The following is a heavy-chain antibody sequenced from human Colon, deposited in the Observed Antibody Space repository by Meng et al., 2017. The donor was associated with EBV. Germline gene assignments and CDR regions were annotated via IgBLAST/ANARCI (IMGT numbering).Heavy chain of an antibody. CDR2: IYYSGST. Sequence: QLQLQDSGPGLVKAAETLSLTCLVSGGSISSSSYYWGWIRQPPGKGLEWIGSIYYSGSTYYNPSLKSRVTISVDTSKNQFSLKLSSVTAADTAVYYCASPLGILGIVDLWGRGTLVTVSS. V-gene: IGHV4-39*01. J-gene: IGHJ2*01. CDR3: ASPLGILGIVDL. CDR1: GGSISSSSYY. D-gene: IGHD7-27*01.